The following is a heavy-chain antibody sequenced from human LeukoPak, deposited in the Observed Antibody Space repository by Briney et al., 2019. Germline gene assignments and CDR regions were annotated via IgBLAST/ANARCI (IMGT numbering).Heavy chain of an antibody. Sequence: SETLSLTCTVSGGSISSDIYYWSWIRQPAGKGLEWTGRIYMSGNTNYNLSLKSRLTISVNTSKNQFSLKLSSVTAADTAVYYCAGTRRYCSGGSCYNWFDPWGQGTLVTVSS. J-gene: IGHJ5*02. CDR3: AGTRRYCSGGSCYNWFDP. D-gene: IGHD2-15*01. CDR2: IYMSGNT. V-gene: IGHV4-61*02. CDR1: GGSISSDIYY.